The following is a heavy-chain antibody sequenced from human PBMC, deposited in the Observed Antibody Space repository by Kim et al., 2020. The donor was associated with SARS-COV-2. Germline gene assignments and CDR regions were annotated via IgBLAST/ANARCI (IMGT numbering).Heavy chain of an antibody. CDR2: IYPGDSDT. D-gene: IGHD2-15*01. J-gene: IGHJ4*02. CDR1: GYSFTSYW. Sequence: GESLKISCKGSGYSFTSYWIGWVRQMPGKGLEWMGIIYPGDSDTRYSPSFQGQVTISADKSISTAYLQWSSLKASDTAMYYCARIATESYCSGGSCYASNPFDYWGQGTLVTVSS. CDR3: ARIATESYCSGGSCYASNPFDY. V-gene: IGHV5-51*01.